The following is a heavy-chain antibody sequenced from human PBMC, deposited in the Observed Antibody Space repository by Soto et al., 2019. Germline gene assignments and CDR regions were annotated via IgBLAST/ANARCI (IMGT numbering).Heavy chain of an antibody. CDR1: GFTFSSYA. J-gene: IGHJ4*02. CDR2: ISYDGSNK. Sequence: QVQLVESGGGVVQPGRSLRLSCAASGFTFSSYAMHWVRQAPGKGLEWVAVISYDGSNKYYADSVKGRFTISRDNSKNTLYLQMNSLRAEDTAVYYCAREGDDSSGYRYARFDYWGQGTLVTVSS. D-gene: IGHD3-22*01. V-gene: IGHV3-30-3*01. CDR3: AREGDDSSGYRYARFDY.